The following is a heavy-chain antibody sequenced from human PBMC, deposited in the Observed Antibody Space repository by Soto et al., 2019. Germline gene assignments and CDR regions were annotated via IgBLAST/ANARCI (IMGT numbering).Heavy chain of an antibody. CDR1: GGTFSSYT. J-gene: IGHJ5*02. Sequence: SVKVSYKASGGTFSSYTISWVRQAPGQGLEWMGRIIPILGIANYAQKFQGRVTITADKSTSTAYMELSSLRSEDTAVYYCARAAYYYDSSGYPRGWFDPWGQGTLVTVSS. D-gene: IGHD3-22*01. CDR2: IIPILGIA. V-gene: IGHV1-69*02. CDR3: ARAAYYYDSSGYPRGWFDP.